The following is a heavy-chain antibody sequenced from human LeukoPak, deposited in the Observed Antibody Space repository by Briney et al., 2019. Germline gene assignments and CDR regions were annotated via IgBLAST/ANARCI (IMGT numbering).Heavy chain of an antibody. CDR3: ARDRKYDSGYMDV. J-gene: IGHJ6*03. CDR2: IKPNSGGT. CDR1: GYTFTGYY. V-gene: IGHV1-2*02. Sequence: ASVKVSCKASGYTFTGYYMHWVRQAPGQGLEWMGWIKPNSGGTNYAQKFQGRVTMTRDTSISTAYMELSRLRSDDTAVYYCARDRKYDSGYMDVWGKGTTVTVSS. D-gene: IGHD3-3*01.